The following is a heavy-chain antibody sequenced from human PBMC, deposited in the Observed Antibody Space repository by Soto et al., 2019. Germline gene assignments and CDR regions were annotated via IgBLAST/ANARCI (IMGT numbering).Heavy chain of an antibody. D-gene: IGHD3-10*01. Sequence: SGPTLVKPTQTLTLTCTFSGFSLSTSGVGVGWIRQPPGKALEWLALIYWDDDKRYSPSLKSRLTITKDTSKNQVVLTMTNMDPVDTATYYCAHRRVSGSGSYQKGAFDIWGQGTMVTVSS. V-gene: IGHV2-5*02. J-gene: IGHJ3*02. CDR2: IYWDDDK. CDR1: GFSLSTSGVG. CDR3: AHRRVSGSGSYQKGAFDI.